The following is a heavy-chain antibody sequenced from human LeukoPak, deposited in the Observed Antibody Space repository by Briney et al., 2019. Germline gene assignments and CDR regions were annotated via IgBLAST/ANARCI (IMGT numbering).Heavy chain of an antibody. V-gene: IGHV5-51*01. CDR1: GYSFTSYW. D-gene: IGHD2-2*01. CDR3: ASSSNNHIPDAFDI. CDR2: IYPGDSDT. Sequence: GESLKISCKGSGYSFTSYWIGWLRQLPGKGLEWMGIIYPGDSDTRYSPSFQGQVTILADKSISTAYLQWSSLKASDTAMYYCASSSNNHIPDAFDIWGQGTMVTVSS. J-gene: IGHJ3*02.